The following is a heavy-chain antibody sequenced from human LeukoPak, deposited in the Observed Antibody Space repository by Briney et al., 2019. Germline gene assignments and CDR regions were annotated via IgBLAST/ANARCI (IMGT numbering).Heavy chain of an antibody. Sequence: PGGSLRLSWAASGFTFTKYWMTWVRQAPGKGLEWVANIKQDGSEKFYVDSVKGRFTISRDNAKNSLDLQINSLGAEDTAVYYCARGLDCRSTSCYLDNWGQGTLVTVSS. CDR2: IKQDGSEK. CDR1: GFTFTKYW. D-gene: IGHD2-2*01. J-gene: IGHJ4*02. V-gene: IGHV3-7*01. CDR3: ARGLDCRSTSCYLDN.